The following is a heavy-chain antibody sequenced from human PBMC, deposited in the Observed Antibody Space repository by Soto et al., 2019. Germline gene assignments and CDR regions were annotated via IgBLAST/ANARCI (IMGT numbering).Heavy chain of an antibody. CDR1: GYSISSGYY. D-gene: IGHD6-19*01. J-gene: IGHJ4*02. CDR2: IYHSGNT. Sequence: PSETLSLTCAVSGYSISSGYYCGWIRQPPGKGLEWIGSIYHSGNTYYNPSLKSRVTISVDTSKNHFSLKLSSVTAADTAVYYWARARIVVAGTIVDYWGQGTLVTVSS. CDR3: ARARIVVAGTIVDY. V-gene: IGHV4-38-2*01.